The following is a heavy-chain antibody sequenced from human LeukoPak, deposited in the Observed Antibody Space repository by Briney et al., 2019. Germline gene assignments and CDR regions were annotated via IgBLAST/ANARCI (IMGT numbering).Heavy chain of an antibody. CDR3: ARDYYGGNPGYYFDH. D-gene: IGHD4-23*01. V-gene: IGHV4-31*03. Sequence: SQTLSLTCTVSGGSISSGGYYWSWLRQHPGKGLEWIGCIYFSGSTYYNPSLKSRLTISVDTSQNQFSLQLSSVTAADTAVYYCARDYYGGNPGYYFDHWGQGTLVTVSS. J-gene: IGHJ4*02. CDR1: GGSISSGGYY. CDR2: IYFSGST.